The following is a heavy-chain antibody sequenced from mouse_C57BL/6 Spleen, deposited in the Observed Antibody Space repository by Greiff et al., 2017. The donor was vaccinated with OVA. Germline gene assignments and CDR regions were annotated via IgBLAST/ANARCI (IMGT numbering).Heavy chain of an antibody. CDR1: GYSFTSYY. Sequence: QVQLKQSGPELVKPGASVKISCKASGYSFTSYYIHWVKQRPGQGLEWIGGIYPGSGNTKYNEKFKGKATLTADTSSSTAYLLLSSLTSADSAVYYCARSDGYYPYYFDYWGQGTTLTVSS. V-gene: IGHV1-66*01. D-gene: IGHD2-3*01. J-gene: IGHJ2*01. CDR2: IYPGSGNT. CDR3: ARSDGYYPYYFDY.